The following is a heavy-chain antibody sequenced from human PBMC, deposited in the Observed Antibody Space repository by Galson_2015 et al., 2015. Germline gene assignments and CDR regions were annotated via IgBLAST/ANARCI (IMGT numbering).Heavy chain of an antibody. CDR1: GFTFSDHY. V-gene: IGHV3-72*01. CDR2: NRNKANCYTT. Sequence: SLRLSCATSGFTFSDHYIDWVRQSPGKGLEWLGLNRNKANCYTTEYAASVKGRLNISRDELQKLVFLQMNSLKTEEKAVYYCARSITASPIDFWGQGTLVTVSS. J-gene: IGHJ4*02. D-gene: IGHD1-20*01. CDR3: ARSITASPIDF.